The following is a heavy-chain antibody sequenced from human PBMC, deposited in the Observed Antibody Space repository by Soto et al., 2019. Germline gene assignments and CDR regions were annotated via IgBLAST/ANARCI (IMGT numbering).Heavy chain of an antibody. CDR1: GVSISSNNW. CDR3: ARPGGDSSGYYYYGMDV. CDR2: MYHTGST. V-gene: IGHV4-4*02. Sequence: SETLSLTCGVSGVSISSNNWWSWVRQPPGKGLEWIGEMYHTGSTNYNPSLKSRVTISVEKSKNQFSLKLNSVTAADTAVYYCARPGGDSSGYYYYGMDVWGQGTTVTVSS. D-gene: IGHD3-22*01. J-gene: IGHJ6*02.